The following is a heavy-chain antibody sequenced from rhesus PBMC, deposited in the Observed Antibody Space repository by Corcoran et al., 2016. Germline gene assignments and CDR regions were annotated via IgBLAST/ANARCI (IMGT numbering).Heavy chain of an antibody. J-gene: IGHJ6*01. CDR2: VGASSGDI. V-gene: IGHV4-65*02. CDR3: GRHPYPFGGLDS. Sequence: QVQLQESGPGLVKPSETLSLTCAVSGDSISSWNWWSWIRQSPGKGLEWIGNVGASSGDIYYHPSLKRRVTLSNDTSKNQFSLKLTSMTAADPAVYYCGRHPYPFGGLDSWGQGVVVTVAS. CDR1: GDSISSWNW.